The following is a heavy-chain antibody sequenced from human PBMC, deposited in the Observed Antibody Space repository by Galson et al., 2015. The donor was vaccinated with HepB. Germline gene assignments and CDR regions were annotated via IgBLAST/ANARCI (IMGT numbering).Heavy chain of an antibody. J-gene: IGHJ5*02. CDR1: GFTFSSYA. CDR2: ISGSGGST. CDR3: AKAGYGDYEGWWFDP. V-gene: IGHV3-23*01. D-gene: IGHD4-17*01. Sequence: SLRLSCAASGFTFSSYAMSWVRQAPGKGLEWVSAISGSGGSTYYADSVKGRFTISRDNSKNTLYLQMNSLRAEDTAVYYCAKAGYGDYEGWWFDPWGQGTLVTVSS.